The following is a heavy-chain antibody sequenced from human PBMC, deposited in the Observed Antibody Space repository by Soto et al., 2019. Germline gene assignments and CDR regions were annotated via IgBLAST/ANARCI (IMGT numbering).Heavy chain of an antibody. CDR2: INAANGDT. CDR3: ARKDYYGSGIYYFDH. J-gene: IGHJ4*02. V-gene: IGHV1-3*01. CDR1: GYTFRTYP. Sequence: QVQLVQSGAEVKKPGASVKVSCKASGYTFRTYPMHWVRQAPGRGLEWMGWINAANGDTGYSRTVQDRVTISRDISASTAYMELSSLRSEDTAVYYCARKDYYGSGIYYFDHWGQGTLVTVSS. D-gene: IGHD3-10*01.